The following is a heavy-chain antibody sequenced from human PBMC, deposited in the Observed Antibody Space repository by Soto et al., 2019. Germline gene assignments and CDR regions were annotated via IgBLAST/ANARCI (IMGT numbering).Heavy chain of an antibody. CDR2: IYTSGST. Sequence: SETLSLTCTVSGGSISSYYWSWIRQPAGKGLEWIGRIYTSGSTNYNPSLKSRVTMSVDTSKNQFSLKLSSVAAADTAVYYCARACSSNSCYDVFDYWGQGTLVTVS. D-gene: IGHD2-2*01. J-gene: IGHJ4*02. CDR3: ARACSSNSCYDVFDY. CDR1: GGSISSYY. V-gene: IGHV4-4*07.